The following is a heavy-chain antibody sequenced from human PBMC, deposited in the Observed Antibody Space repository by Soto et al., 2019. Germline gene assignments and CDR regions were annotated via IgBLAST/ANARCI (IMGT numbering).Heavy chain of an antibody. CDR3: AYGSGSYPGREPVDP. D-gene: IGHD3-10*01. CDR1: GGTFSSYT. Sequence: QVQLVQSGAEVKKPGSSVKVSCKASGGTFSSYTISWVRQAPGQGLEWMGRIIPILGIANYAQNFQGRVTITADKSTSTAYMELSSLRSEDTAVYYCAYGSGSYPGREPVDPWGQGTLVTVSS. CDR2: IIPILGIA. J-gene: IGHJ5*02. V-gene: IGHV1-69*02.